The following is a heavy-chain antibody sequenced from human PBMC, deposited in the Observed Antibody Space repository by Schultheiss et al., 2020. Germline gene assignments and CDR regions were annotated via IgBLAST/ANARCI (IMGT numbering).Heavy chain of an antibody. CDR2: TYYRSKWYN. Sequence: SQTLSLTCAISGDSVSSNSAAWNWIRQSPSRGLEWLGRTYYRSKWYNDYAVSVKSRITINPATSKNQFSLQLNSVTPEDTAVYYCAREIDRWELLSYYYYYYMDVWGKGTPVTVSS. V-gene: IGHV6-1*01. D-gene: IGHD1-26*01. CDR1: GDSVSSNSAA. J-gene: IGHJ6*03. CDR3: AREIDRWELLSYYYYYYMDV.